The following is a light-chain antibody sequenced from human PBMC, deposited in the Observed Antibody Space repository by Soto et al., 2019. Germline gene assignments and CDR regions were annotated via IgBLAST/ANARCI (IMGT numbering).Light chain of an antibody. J-gene: IGKJ1*01. CDR3: QQYSSWPRT. V-gene: IGKV3-15*01. CDR1: QSVGSN. CDR2: GAA. Sequence: EIVMTQSPATLSVSPGERATLSCRARQSVGSNLAWYQQKPGQAPRLLIYGAATRDTGIPARFSGSGSGTEFALTISSLQSEDFALYFCQQYSSWPRTFGQGTKVDIK.